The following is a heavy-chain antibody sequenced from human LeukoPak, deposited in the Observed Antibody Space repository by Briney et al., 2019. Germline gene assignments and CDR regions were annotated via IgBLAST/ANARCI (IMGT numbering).Heavy chain of an antibody. Sequence: ASVKVSCKASGYTFTTYDINWVRQATGQGLEWMGWMNPNSGNTGYAQKFQGRVTMTRNTSISTAYMELSSLRSEDTAVYYCARGVRAKNSGRHYYYYYCMDVWGKGTTVTVSS. CDR3: ARGVRAKNSGRHYYYYYCMDV. D-gene: IGHD3-10*01. J-gene: IGHJ6*03. CDR2: MNPNSGNT. V-gene: IGHV1-8*01. CDR1: GYTFTTYD.